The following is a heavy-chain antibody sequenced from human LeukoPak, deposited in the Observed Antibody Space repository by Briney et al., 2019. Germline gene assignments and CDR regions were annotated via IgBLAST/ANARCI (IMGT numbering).Heavy chain of an antibody. Sequence: ASVKVSCKASGYTFTSYTMHWVRQAPGQRLEWMGWINAGNGNTKSSQKFQGRVTITRDTSATTAYMELSSLGSEDTAVYYCARGGSLDYWGQGTLVTVSS. D-gene: IGHD6-13*01. CDR3: ARGGSLDY. V-gene: IGHV1-3*01. J-gene: IGHJ4*02. CDR2: INAGNGNT. CDR1: GYTFTSYT.